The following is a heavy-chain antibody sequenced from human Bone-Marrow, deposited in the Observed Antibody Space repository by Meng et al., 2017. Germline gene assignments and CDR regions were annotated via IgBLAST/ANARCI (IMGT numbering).Heavy chain of an antibody. Sequence: GESLKISCVASGFSFTDAWMSWVRQAPGKGLEWVGRIKSNSDGGTTDYAAPVKGRFTISRDDSKNTLYLQMNSLITEDTAVYFCATGAAAADHWGPGILVAVSS. V-gene: IGHV3-15*01. J-gene: IGHJ4*02. CDR1: GFSFTDAW. CDR3: ATGAAAADH. CDR2: IKSNSDGGTT. D-gene: IGHD6-13*01.